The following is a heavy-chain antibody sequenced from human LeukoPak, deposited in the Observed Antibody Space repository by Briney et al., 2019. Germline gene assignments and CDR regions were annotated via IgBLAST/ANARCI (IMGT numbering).Heavy chain of an antibody. CDR1: GFTFSSYG. CDR2: ISYDGSNK. J-gene: IGHJ4*02. V-gene: IGHV3-30*18. D-gene: IGHD4-17*01. Sequence: PGGSLRLSCAASGFTFSSYGMHWVRQAPGKGLEWVAVISYDGSNKYYADSVKGRFTISRDNSKNTLYLQMNSLRAEDTAVYYCAKDWDYGDYALDYWGQGTLVTVSS. CDR3: AKDWDYGDYALDY.